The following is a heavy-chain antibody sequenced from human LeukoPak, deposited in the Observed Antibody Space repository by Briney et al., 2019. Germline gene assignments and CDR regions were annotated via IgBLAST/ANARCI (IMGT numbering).Heavy chain of an antibody. CDR2: INTNTGDT. D-gene: IGHD6-19*01. CDR1: GDSLSGNF. Sequence: ASVKVSCKTSGDSLSGNFIHCVRQAPGQRPDWMGRINTNTGDTVYSQKFQGRVSMTRDTSITTTYMELSGLRFDDTALYYCTRGYCSGAKCYASDVWGQGTMVTVSS. CDR3: TRGYCSGAKCYASDV. V-gene: IGHV1-2*06. J-gene: IGHJ3*01.